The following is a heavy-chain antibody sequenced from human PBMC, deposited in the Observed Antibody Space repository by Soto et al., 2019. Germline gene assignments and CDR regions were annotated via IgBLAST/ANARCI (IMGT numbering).Heavy chain of an antibody. CDR3: ASGSYYARDY. CDR2: IISSSSTI. J-gene: IGHJ4*02. V-gene: IGHV3-48*02. D-gene: IGHD1-26*01. Sequence: PXGSLTLSCAAAGVTFSSYSMNWVRQAPGKGLEWVSYIISSSSTIYYADSVKGRFTISRDNAKNSLYLQMNSLRDEDTAVYYCASGSYYARDYWGQGTLVTVSS. CDR1: GVTFSSYS.